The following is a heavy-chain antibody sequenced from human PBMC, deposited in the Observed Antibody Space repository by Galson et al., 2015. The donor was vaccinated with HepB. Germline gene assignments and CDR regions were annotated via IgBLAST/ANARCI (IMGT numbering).Heavy chain of an antibody. CDR3: ARVGGKLGYCSGGTCSTWFDP. CDR2: IIPMFGTS. V-gene: IGHV1-69*13. J-gene: IGHJ5*02. CDR1: GGTFSSYA. Sequence: SVKVSCKASGGTFSSYAINWVRQAPGQGLEWMGGIIPMFGTSKYARKFQGRVTITADESTSTAYMEVNSLRYEDTAVYYCARVGGKLGYCSGGTCSTWFDPWGQGTLVTVSP. D-gene: IGHD2-15*01.